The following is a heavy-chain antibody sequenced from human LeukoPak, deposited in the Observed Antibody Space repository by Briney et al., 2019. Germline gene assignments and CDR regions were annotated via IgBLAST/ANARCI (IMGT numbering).Heavy chain of an antibody. Sequence: XTFTXXYMHWVRQAPGQGLEWMGLINPSGGSTSYAQKFQGRVTMTRDMSTSTAYMELSSLRSEDTAVYYCARGAGYGDFRIDYWGQGTLVTVSS. CDR2: INPSGGST. D-gene: IGHD4-17*01. V-gene: IGHV1-46*01. J-gene: IGHJ4*02. CDR3: ARGAGYGDFRIDY. CDR1: XTFTXXY.